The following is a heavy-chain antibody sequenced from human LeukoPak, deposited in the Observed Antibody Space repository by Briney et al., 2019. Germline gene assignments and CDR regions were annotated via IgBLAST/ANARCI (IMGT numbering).Heavy chain of an antibody. CDR2: ISWNSGSI. D-gene: IGHD3-10*01. CDR3: AKESNYYGSGSYYKAFDY. V-gene: IGHV3-9*01. J-gene: IGHJ4*02. CDR1: GFTFDDYA. Sequence: GGSLRLSCAASGFTFDDYAMHWVRQAPGKGLEWVSGISWNSGSIGYADSVKGRFTISRDNAKNSLYLQMNSLRAEDTALYYCAKESNYYGSGSYYKAFDYWGQGTLVTVSS.